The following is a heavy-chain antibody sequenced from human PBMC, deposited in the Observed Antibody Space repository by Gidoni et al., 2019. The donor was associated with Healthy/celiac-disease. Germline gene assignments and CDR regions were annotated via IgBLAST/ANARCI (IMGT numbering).Heavy chain of an antibody. Sequence: QVQLQESGPGLVKPSETLSLTCTVSGGSISSSYWSWIRQPAGKGLEWIGRIYTSGSTNYNPSLKSRVTMSVDTSKNQFSLKLSSVTAADTAVYYCAREGPIVVVPAVKGEGQTVYYYGMDVWGQGTTVTVSS. D-gene: IGHD2-2*01. CDR1: GGSISSSY. J-gene: IGHJ6*02. V-gene: IGHV4-4*07. CDR2: IYTSGST. CDR3: AREGPIVVVPAVKGEGQTVYYYGMDV.